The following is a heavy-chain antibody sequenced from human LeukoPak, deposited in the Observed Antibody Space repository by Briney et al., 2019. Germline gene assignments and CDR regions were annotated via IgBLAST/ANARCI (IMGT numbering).Heavy chain of an antibody. CDR3: AKSDCSSTSCYVRGGFDI. V-gene: IGHV3-23*01. CDR1: GFTFSSYA. Sequence: GGSLRLSCAASGFTFSSYAMSWVRQAPGKGLEWVSAISGSGGSTYYAASVKGRFTISRDNSKNTLYLQMNSLRAEDTAVYYCAKSDCSSTSCYVRGGFDIWGQGTMVTVSS. D-gene: IGHD2-2*01. CDR2: ISGSGGST. J-gene: IGHJ3*02.